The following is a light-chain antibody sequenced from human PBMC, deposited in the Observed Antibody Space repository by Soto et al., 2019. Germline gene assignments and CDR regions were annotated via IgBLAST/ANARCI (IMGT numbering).Light chain of an antibody. Sequence: EIVMTQSPATLSVSPGERATLSCRASQSVSSNLAWYQQKPGQAPRLLIYGASIRATGIPARFSGSGSGTEFTLTISSLQSEDFAVYYCQQYNQWPLTFGGGTKV. CDR3: QQYNQWPLT. J-gene: IGKJ4*01. V-gene: IGKV3D-15*01. CDR2: GAS. CDR1: QSVSSN.